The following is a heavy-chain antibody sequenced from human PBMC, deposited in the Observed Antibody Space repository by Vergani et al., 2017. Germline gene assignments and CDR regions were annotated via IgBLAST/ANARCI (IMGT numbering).Heavy chain of an antibody. V-gene: IGHV4-39*01. Sequence: QMQLQESGPGLVKASETLSLTCTVSGDSIISRSYYWGWIRQPPGKGLEWIGSIYNSGNGDSSSSLKSRVTISADTSKNQFSLRLMSVTAADTAVYYCASGKYYSDSTSHFRGRYFDVWGRGTLVTVPS. CDR1: GDSIISRSYY. D-gene: IGHD3-16*01. CDR3: ASGKYYSDSTSHFRGRYFDV. J-gene: IGHJ2*01. CDR2: IYNSGNG.